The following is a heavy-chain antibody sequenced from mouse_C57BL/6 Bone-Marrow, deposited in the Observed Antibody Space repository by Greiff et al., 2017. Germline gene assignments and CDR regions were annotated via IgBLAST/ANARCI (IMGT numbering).Heavy chain of an antibody. Sequence: VQLQQSGPELVKPGASVKISCKASGYTFTDYYMNWVKQSHGKSLEWIGDINPNNGGTSYNQKFKGKATLTVDKSSSTAYMELRSLTSEDSAVYYCAKEGLIYYYGSSLYYYAMDYWGQGTSVTVSS. CDR3: AKEGLIYYYGSSLYYYAMDY. D-gene: IGHD1-1*01. CDR2: INPNNGGT. V-gene: IGHV1-26*01. J-gene: IGHJ4*01. CDR1: GYTFTDYY.